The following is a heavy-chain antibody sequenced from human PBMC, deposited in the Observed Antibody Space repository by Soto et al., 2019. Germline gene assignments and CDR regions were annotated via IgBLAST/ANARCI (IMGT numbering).Heavy chain of an antibody. J-gene: IGHJ4*02. V-gene: IGHV1-46*01. Sequence: ASVKVSCKASGYTFTSYYMHWVRQAPGQGLEWMGIINPSGGSTSYAQKFQGRVTMTRDTSISTAYLQWSSLKASDTAMYYCARPAYCSSTSCYYFDYWGQGTLVTVSS. CDR2: INPSGGST. CDR1: GYTFTSYY. CDR3: ARPAYCSSTSCYYFDY. D-gene: IGHD2-2*01.